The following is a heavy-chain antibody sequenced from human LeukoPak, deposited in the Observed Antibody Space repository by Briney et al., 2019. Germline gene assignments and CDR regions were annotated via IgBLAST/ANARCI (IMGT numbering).Heavy chain of an antibody. D-gene: IGHD3-10*01. J-gene: IGHJ6*03. V-gene: IGHV3-21*01. CDR2: ISGTSSFI. CDR3: ARGGVPSRSYGSGASYYMDV. CDR1: GFTFSAYS. Sequence: PGGSLRLSCAASGFTFSAYSMNWVRQAPGPGLEWVSSISGTSSFIHYADSLKGRFTTSRDNAKNSLYLQMNSLITEDTAVYYCARGGVPSRSYGSGASYYMDVWGKGTTVTVSS.